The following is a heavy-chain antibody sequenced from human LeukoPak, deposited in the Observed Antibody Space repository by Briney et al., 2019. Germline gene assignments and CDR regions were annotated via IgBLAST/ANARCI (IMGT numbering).Heavy chain of an antibody. CDR1: GGSISSSSYY. D-gene: IGHD3-10*01. J-gene: IGHJ4*02. CDR2: IYYSGST. V-gene: IGHV4-39*07. CDR3: ARDRVRGVIPFY. Sequence: SETLSLTCTVSGGSISSSSYYWGWIRQPPGKGLEWIGGIYYSGSTYYNPSLKSRVTISVDTSKNQFSLKLSSVTAADTAVYYCARDRVRGVIPFYWGQGTLVTVSS.